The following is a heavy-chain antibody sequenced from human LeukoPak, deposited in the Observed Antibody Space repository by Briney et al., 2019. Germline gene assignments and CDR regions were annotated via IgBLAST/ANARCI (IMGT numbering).Heavy chain of an antibody. V-gene: IGHV3-23*01. J-gene: IGHJ2*01. Sequence: GGSLRLSCAASGFTFSSYAMTWVRQAPGKGLEWVSGISGSGGSTYYADSVKGRFTISRDNSKDTLYLQMNSLRAEDTAVYYCAKAVTGFWYFDHWGRGTLVTVSS. CDR3: AKAVTGFWYFDH. D-gene: IGHD6-19*01. CDR2: ISGSGGST. CDR1: GFTFSSYA.